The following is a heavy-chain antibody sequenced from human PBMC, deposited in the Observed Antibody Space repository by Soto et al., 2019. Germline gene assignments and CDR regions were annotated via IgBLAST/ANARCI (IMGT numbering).Heavy chain of an antibody. D-gene: IGHD4-4*01. V-gene: IGHV4-39*01. CDR3: ARHPRDDYNYGGSGIFDY. Sequence: QLQLQESGPGLVKPSETLSLTCSVSGGSISSRTFWWAWIRQPPGKGLEWIGDMYYSGSSYSSPSLKSLVALSVDTSKNQLSLKLNSVTAADMAVYYCARHPRDDYNYGGSGIFDYWGQGTLVTVSS. CDR1: GGSISSRTFW. CDR2: MYYSGSS. J-gene: IGHJ4*02.